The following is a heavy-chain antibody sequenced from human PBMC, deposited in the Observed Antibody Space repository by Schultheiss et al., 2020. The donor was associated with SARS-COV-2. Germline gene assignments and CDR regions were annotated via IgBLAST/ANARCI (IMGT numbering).Heavy chain of an antibody. V-gene: IGHV1-69*13. CDR2: IIPIFGTA. Sequence: SVKVSCKASGGTFSSYAISWVRQAPGQGLEWMGGIIPIFGTANYAQKFQGRVTITADESTSTAYMELSSLRSEDTAVYYCARDGDYYDSSGYSPDFDYWGQGTLVTVSS. CDR1: GGTFSSYA. CDR3: ARDGDYYDSSGYSPDFDY. D-gene: IGHD3-22*01. J-gene: IGHJ4*02.